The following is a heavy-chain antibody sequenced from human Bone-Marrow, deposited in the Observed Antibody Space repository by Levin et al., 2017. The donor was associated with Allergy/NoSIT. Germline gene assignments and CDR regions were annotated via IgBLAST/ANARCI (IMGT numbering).Heavy chain of an antibody. CDR1: GDRVSSNSAA. V-gene: IGHV6-1*01. CDR2: TYYRSKWYY. J-gene: IGHJ4*02. Sequence: SQTLSLTCAISGDRVSSNSAAWNWIRQSPSRGLEWLGRTYYRSKWYYDYALPVKSRITVTPDTSKNQFSLQLNSVTPEDTAVYYCARDGPAISVFDFWGQGTLVTVSS. CDR3: ARDGPAISVFDF.